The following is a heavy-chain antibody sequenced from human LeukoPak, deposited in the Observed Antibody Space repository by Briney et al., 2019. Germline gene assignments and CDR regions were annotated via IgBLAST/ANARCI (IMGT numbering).Heavy chain of an antibody. D-gene: IGHD2-8*01. CDR1: GGSFSGYY. V-gene: IGHV4-34*01. J-gene: IGHJ5*02. CDR3: ARGVYANWFDP. CDR2: INHSGST. Sequence: SETLSLTCAVYGGSFSGYYWSWIRQPPGKGLEWIGEINHSGSTNYNPSLKSRVTISVDTSKDQFSLKPSSVTAADTAVYYCARGVYANWFDPWGQGTLVTVSS.